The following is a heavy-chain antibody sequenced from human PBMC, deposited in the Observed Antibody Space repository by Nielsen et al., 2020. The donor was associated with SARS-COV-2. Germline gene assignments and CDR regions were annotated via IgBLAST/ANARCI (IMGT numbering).Heavy chain of an antibody. J-gene: IGHJ6*03. CDR3: ARTGIWYYMDV. Sequence: SETLSLTCTVSGGSISSSSYYWGWIRQPPGKGLEWIGSIYYSGSTYYNPSLKSRVTISVDTSKNQFSLKLSSVTAADTAVYYCARTGIWYYMDVWGKGTTVTVSS. CDR1: GGSISSSSYY. V-gene: IGHV4-39*07. CDR2: IYYSGST. D-gene: IGHD6-13*01.